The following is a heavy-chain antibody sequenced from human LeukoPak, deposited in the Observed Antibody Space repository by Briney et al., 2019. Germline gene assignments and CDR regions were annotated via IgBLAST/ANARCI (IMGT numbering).Heavy chain of an antibody. Sequence: PGGSLRHSCAASGFTFSNDAMSGVRQAPGKGLEWVSAISGSGGNTYYADSVKGRFTISRDNSKNTLYLQMNSLRAEDTAVYYCAKNFYGDYNVFFDYWGQGTLVTVSS. CDR2: ISGSGGNT. D-gene: IGHD4-17*01. CDR1: GFTFSNDA. V-gene: IGHV3-23*01. CDR3: AKNFYGDYNVFFDY. J-gene: IGHJ4*02.